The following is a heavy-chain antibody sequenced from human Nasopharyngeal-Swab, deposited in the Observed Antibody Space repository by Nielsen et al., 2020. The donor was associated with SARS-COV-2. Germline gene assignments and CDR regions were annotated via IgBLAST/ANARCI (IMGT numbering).Heavy chain of an antibody. V-gene: IGHV3-23*01. CDR3: TRDQRTFDWPPMDV. J-gene: IGHJ6*02. D-gene: IGHD3-9*01. CDR1: GFTFNNYA. CDR2: ITGRGGDT. Sequence: GGSLRLSCAASGFTFNNYAMAWVRQSPRQGLEWVSAITGRGGDTYYADYVKGRFTVSRDNSQNTLFLQMNSLRAEDTGIYYCTRDQRTFDWPPMDVWGQGTTVTVSS.